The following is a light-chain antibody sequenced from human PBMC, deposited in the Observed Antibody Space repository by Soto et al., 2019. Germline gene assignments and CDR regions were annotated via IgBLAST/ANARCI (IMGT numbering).Light chain of an antibody. CDR2: WAS. V-gene: IGKV4-1*01. CDR3: QKYYSIPPG. J-gene: IGKJ5*01. CDR1: QNILYSSNNKNY. Sequence: DIVMTQSPDSLAVSLGERATINCKSSQNILYSSNNKNYLAWYQQKPGQPPKLLIYWASTRESGVPDRFSGSGSGTDFTLTISSLQAEDVAVYYCQKYYSIPPGFGQGTRLEIK.